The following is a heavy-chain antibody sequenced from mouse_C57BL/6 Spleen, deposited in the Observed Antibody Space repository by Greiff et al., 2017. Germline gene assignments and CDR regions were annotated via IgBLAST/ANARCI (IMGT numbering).Heavy chain of an antibody. J-gene: IGHJ3*01. CDR1: GFTFSSYA. D-gene: IGHD2-4*01. V-gene: IGHV5-4*01. Sequence: DVKLVESGGGLVKPGGSLKLSCAASGFTFSSYAMSWVRQTPEKRLEWVATISDGGSYTYYPDNVKGRFTISRDNAKNNLYLQMSHLKSEDTAMYYCARDRGYDYDQGFAYWGQGTLVTVSA. CDR3: ARDRGYDYDQGFAY. CDR2: ISDGGSYT.